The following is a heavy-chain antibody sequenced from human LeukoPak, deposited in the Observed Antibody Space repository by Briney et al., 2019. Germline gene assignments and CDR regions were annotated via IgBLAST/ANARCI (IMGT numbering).Heavy chain of an antibody. V-gene: IGHV3-30-3*01. J-gene: IGHJ3*02. D-gene: IGHD3-10*01. CDR3: ARDFGVEGAFDI. Sequence: GGSLRLSCAASGFTFSSYTMHCGRHAPGKRREWVSAISYDGSNKHYADSLKGRFTISRDNSKNTLYLQMNSLRAEDTAVYYCARDFGVEGAFDIWGQGTMVTVSS. CDR1: GFTFSSYT. CDR2: ISYDGSNK.